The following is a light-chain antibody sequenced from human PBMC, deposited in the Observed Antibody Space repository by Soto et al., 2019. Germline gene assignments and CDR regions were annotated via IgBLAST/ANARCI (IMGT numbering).Light chain of an antibody. CDR2: GAS. V-gene: IGKV3-15*01. CDR1: QSVSSN. CDR3: QPYNKWPPYT. Sequence: EIVMTQSPANLSVSPGERATLSCRASQSVSSNLAWYQQKPGQGPRLLIYGASTRATGIPARFSGSGSGTEFNLTISRLQSEDFAVYYCQPYNKWPPYTFGQGTKVEIK. J-gene: IGKJ2*01.